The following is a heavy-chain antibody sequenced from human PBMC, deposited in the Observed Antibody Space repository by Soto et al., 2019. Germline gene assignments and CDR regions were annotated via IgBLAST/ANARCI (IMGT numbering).Heavy chain of an antibody. CDR2: MSSSSNYI. V-gene: IGHV3-21*01. D-gene: IGHD4-17*01. J-gene: IGHJ4*02. CDR3: VGHYGDYGSFGH. CDR1: GFTFSTYS. Sequence: EVQLVESGGGLVKPGGSLRLSCAASGFTFSTYSMNWVRQAPGKWLEWVSYMSSSSNYIKYADSVKGRFTISRDDAKNSVFLQMNSQRAEDKAFYYCVGHYGDYGSFGHWGQGTLVTVYS.